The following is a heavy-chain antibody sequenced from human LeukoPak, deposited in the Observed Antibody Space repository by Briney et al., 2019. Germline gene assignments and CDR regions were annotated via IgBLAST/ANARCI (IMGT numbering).Heavy chain of an antibody. CDR2: IYYSGST. V-gene: IGHV4-39*01. J-gene: IGHJ4*02. D-gene: IGHD1-14*01. CDR3: AITGPEDY. CDR1: GGSISSSNYY. Sequence: PSETLSLTCTVSGGSISSSNYYWGWIRQPPGKGLEWIGSIYYSGSTYYNPSRKIRVTISVDTSKNEFALKLSSVTGANTGVYYCAITGPEDYWGQGTLVTVSS.